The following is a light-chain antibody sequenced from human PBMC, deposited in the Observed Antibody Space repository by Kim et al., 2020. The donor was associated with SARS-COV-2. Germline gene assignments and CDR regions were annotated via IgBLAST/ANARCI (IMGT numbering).Light chain of an antibody. CDR3: GTWDSSLSVYV. Sequence: QSVLTQPPSVSAAPGQKVTISCSGSRSNIGNNYMSWYQQFPGTAPKLLIHDNNQRASGIPDRISGSKSGTSATLDITGLQTGDEADYYCGTWDSSLSVYVFGPGTKVTVL. CDR1: RSNIGNNY. J-gene: IGLJ1*01. V-gene: IGLV1-51*01. CDR2: DNN.